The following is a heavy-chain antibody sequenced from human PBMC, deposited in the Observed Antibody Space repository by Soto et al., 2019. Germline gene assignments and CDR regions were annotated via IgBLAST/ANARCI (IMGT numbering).Heavy chain of an antibody. CDR2: ISSNGGST. V-gene: IGHV3-64D*06. Sequence: EVQLVESGGGLVQPGGSLRLSCSASGFTFSSYAMHWVRQAPGKGLEYVSAISSNGGSTYYADSVKGRFTISRDNSKNTLYLHMSSLRAEDTAVYYCVKDQLGWRRSGLYESDYWGQGTLFTVSS. CDR3: VKDQLGWRRSGLYESDY. J-gene: IGHJ4*02. CDR1: GFTFSSYA. D-gene: IGHD6-19*01.